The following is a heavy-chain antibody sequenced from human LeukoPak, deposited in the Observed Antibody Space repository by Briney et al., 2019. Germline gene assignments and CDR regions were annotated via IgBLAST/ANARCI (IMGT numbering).Heavy chain of an antibody. J-gene: IGHJ4*02. D-gene: IGHD6-19*01. CDR3: AREEQWLVGYFDY. CDR2: IAYSGST. V-gene: IGHV4-39*07. Sequence: SETLSLTCIVSAGSISRSGYYWGWIRQPPGKGLEWIGTIAYSGSTWYNPSLRSRVTISVDTSKNQFSLKLSSVTAADTAVYYCAREEQWLVGYFDYWGQGTLVTVSS. CDR1: AGSISRSGYY.